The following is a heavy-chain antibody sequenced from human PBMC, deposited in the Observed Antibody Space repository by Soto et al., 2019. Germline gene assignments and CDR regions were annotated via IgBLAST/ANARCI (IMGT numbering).Heavy chain of an antibody. J-gene: IGHJ4*02. CDR1: GYTLTELS. V-gene: IGHV1-24*01. CDR3: ATDVYYYGSGSHAAY. CDR2: FDPEDGET. D-gene: IGHD3-10*01. Sequence: ASVKVSCKVSGYTLTELSMHWVRQAPGKGLEWMGGFDPEDGETIYAQKFQGRVTMTEDTSTDTAYMELSSLRSEDTAVYYCATDVYYYGSGSHAAYWGQGTLVTVSS.